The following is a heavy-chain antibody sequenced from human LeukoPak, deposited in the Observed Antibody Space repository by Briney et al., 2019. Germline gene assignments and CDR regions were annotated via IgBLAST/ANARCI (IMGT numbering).Heavy chain of an antibody. CDR1: GFTLSSYE. V-gene: IGHV3-23*01. J-gene: IGHJ4*02. CDR3: ARAPVTSCRGVYCYPYDN. D-gene: IGHD2-21*01. Sequence: GGSLRLSCTGSGFTLSSYEMSWIRQAPGKGLEWVSSIDYSGDSPYYADSVKGRFTMSRDNSKNIVYLQLSTLRPEDTAVYYCARAPVTSCRGVYCYPYDNWGQGTLVTVSS. CDR2: IDYSGDSP.